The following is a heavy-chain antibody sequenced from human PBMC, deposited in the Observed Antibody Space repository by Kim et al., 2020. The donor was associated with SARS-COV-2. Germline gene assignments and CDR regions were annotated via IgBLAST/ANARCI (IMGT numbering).Heavy chain of an antibody. Sequence: GGSLRLSCAASGFTFSGYWMSWVRQVPGKGLEWVANIKEDGSEKHHLDSVKGRFTISRDNAKNSLYLQMDSLRAEDTAVYYCTREQYYFFGMDVWGQGTT. CDR2: IKEDGSEK. V-gene: IGHV3-7*03. CDR1: GFTFSGYW. CDR3: TREQYYFFGMDV. J-gene: IGHJ6*02.